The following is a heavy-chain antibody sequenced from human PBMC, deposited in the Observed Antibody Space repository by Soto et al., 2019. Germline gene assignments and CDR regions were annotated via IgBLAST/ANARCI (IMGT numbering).Heavy chain of an antibody. D-gene: IGHD4-4*01. CDR2: INPSGGST. J-gene: IGHJ4*02. CDR1: GYTFSTYY. CDR3: ARYDYNGYHYDY. Sequence: ASVKVSCKASGYTFSTYYMHWVRQAPGQGYEWMGIINPSGGSTTYAQKFQGRVTMTRDTSTTTVYMELSSLKSEDTAVYYCARYDYNGYHYDYSTQGSLVTVSS. V-gene: IGHV1-46*01.